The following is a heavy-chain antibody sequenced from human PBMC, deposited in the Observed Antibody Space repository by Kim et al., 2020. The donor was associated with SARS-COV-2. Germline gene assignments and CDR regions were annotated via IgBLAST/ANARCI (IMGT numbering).Heavy chain of an antibody. J-gene: IGHJ6*02. D-gene: IGHD3-10*01. Sequence: ASVKVSCKASGYTFTSYYMHWVRQAPGQGLEWMGIINPSGGSTSYAQKFQGRVTMTRDTSTSTVYMELSSLRSEDTAVYYCARERVGGPDGSGNLSKKKTNNYGMDVWGQGTTVTVSS. CDR1: GYTFTSYY. V-gene: IGHV1-46*01. CDR3: ARERVGGPDGSGNLSKKKTNNYGMDV. CDR2: INPSGGST.